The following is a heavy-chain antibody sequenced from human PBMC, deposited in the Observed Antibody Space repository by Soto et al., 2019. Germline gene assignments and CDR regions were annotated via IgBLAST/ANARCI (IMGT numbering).Heavy chain of an antibody. CDR1: GYTFTSYY. CDR2: INPSGGST. V-gene: IGHV1-46*03. CDR3: ARTMTTVTHHAYYYYMDV. D-gene: IGHD4-17*01. J-gene: IGHJ6*03. Sequence: GASVKVSCKASGYTFTSYYMHWMRQAPGQGLEWMGIINPSGGSTSYAQKFQGRVTMTRDTSTSTVYMELSSLRSEDTAVYYCARTMTTVTHHAYYYYMDVWGKGTTVTVSS.